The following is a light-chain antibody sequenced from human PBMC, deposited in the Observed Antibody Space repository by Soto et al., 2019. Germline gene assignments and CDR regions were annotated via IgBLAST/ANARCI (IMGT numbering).Light chain of an antibody. CDR2: GAS. J-gene: IGKJ5*01. Sequence: EIVMTQSPATLSVSPGEGATLSCRASQSVSGLAWYQRKPGQAPRLLIYGASSRATGIPARFSGSGSGTEFTLTISSLQSEDFAVYYCQQYSSWPPITFGQGTRLEIK. V-gene: IGKV3-15*01. CDR1: QSVSG. CDR3: QQYSSWPPIT.